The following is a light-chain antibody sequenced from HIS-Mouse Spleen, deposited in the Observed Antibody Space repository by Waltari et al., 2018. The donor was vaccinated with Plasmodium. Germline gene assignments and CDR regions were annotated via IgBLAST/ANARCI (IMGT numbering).Light chain of an antibody. V-gene: IGKV1-5*03. CDR1: QSISSR. J-gene: IGKJ1*01. Sequence: DIQMTQSPFTLSASVGDRVTITCRASQSISSRLAWYQQKPGKAHKLLIYKASSLESGVPSRFSGSGSGTEFTLTISSLQPDDFATYYCQQYNSYSWTFGQGTKVEIK. CDR2: KAS. CDR3: QQYNSYSWT.